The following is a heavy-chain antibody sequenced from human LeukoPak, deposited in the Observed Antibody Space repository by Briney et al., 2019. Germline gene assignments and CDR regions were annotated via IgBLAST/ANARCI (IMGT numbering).Heavy chain of an antibody. D-gene: IGHD6-6*01. V-gene: IGHV4-61*02. Sequence: SETLSLTCTVSGGSISSGSYYWSWIRQPAGKGLEWIGRIYTSGSTNYNPSLKSRVTISVDTSKNQFSLKLSSVTAADTAVYYCARGVRWWRARPSGRSGQSSIAARHGYYYYMDVWGKGTTVTVSS. CDR3: ARGVRWWRARPSGRSGQSSIAARHGYYYYMDV. CDR2: IYTSGST. J-gene: IGHJ6*03. CDR1: GGSISSGSYY.